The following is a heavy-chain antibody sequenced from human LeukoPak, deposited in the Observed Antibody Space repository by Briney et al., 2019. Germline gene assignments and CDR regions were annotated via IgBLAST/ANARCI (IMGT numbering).Heavy chain of an antibody. CDR3: AKDPYYYDSSGYADY. CDR1: GFTFSSYG. J-gene: IGHJ4*02. D-gene: IGHD3-22*01. V-gene: IGHV3-30*18. Sequence: GGSLRLSCAASGFTFSSYGMHWVRQAPGKGLEWVAVISYDGSNKYYADSVKGRFTISRDNSKNTLYLQMNSLRAEDTAVYYCAKDPYYYDSSGYADYWGQGTLVTVSS. CDR2: ISYDGSNK.